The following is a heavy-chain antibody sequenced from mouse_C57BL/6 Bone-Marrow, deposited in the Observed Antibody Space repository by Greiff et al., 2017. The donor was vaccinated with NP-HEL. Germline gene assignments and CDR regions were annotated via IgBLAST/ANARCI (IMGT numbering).Heavy chain of an antibody. V-gene: IGHV1-15*01. D-gene: IGHD1-1*01. CDR2: IDPETGGT. CDR1: GYTFTDYE. Sequence: VQLQESGAELVRPGASVTLSCKASGYTFTDYEMHWVKQTPVHGLEWIGAIDPETGGTAYNQKFKGKAILTADKSSSTAYMELRSLTSEDSAVYYCTRRGYGSSYPAWFAYWGQGTLVTVSA. J-gene: IGHJ3*01. CDR3: TRRGYGSSYPAWFAY.